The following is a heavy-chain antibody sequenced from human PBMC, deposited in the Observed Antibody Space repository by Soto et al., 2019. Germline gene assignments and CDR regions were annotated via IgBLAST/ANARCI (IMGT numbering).Heavy chain of an antibody. V-gene: IGHV1-18*01. J-gene: IGHJ6*02. CDR3: AMYGEWCYGMDV. Sequence: ASVKVSCKASGYTFTSYGISWVRQAPGQGLEWMGWISAYTGNTNYAQKLHGRVTMTKATSMSTAYMELRSLRSDDTAVYYCAMYGEWCYGMDVWGQGTTVTVSS. CDR2: ISAYTGNT. D-gene: IGHD2-15*01. CDR1: GYTFTSYG.